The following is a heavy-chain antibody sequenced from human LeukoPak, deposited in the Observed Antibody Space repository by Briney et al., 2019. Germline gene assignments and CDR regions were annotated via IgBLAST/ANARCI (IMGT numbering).Heavy chain of an antibody. CDR1: GYTFTSYG. CDR3: ARVVDTAMVLVLYYFDY. CDR2: ISAYNGNT. D-gene: IGHD5-18*01. Sequence: GASVKVSCKASGYTFTSYGISWVRQAPGQGLEWMGWISAYNGNTNYAQKLQGRVTMTTDTSTSTAYMELRSLRSDDTAVYYCARVVDTAMVLVLYYFDYWGQGTLVTASS. V-gene: IGHV1-18*04. J-gene: IGHJ4*02.